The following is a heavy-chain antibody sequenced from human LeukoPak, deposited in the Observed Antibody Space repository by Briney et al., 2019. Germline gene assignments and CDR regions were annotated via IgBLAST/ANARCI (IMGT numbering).Heavy chain of an antibody. V-gene: IGHV3-30*04. Sequence: PGGSLRLSCAASGFTFSSYAMHWVRQAPGKGLEWVAVISYDGSNKYYADSVKGRFTISRDNSKNTLYLQMNSLRAEDTAVYYCARADLTPLPNNWFDPWGQGTLVTVSS. CDR1: GFTFSSYA. CDR3: ARADLTPLPNNWFDP. CDR2: ISYDGSNK. D-gene: IGHD2-15*01. J-gene: IGHJ5*02.